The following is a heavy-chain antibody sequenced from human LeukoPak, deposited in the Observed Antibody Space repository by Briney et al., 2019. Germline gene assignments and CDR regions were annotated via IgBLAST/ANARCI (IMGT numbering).Heavy chain of an antibody. V-gene: IGHV3-30-3*01. CDR2: ISSDRNNY. D-gene: IGHD5-18*01. CDR1: GFTFKKCT. J-gene: IGHJ4*02. Sequence: PGRSVTLLCAASGFTFKKCTMLWVRQAPGRGREWVAVISSDRNNYYYADSVKGRFIISRDNYKNTQYLQMNSLRAEDTAVYYCARDATRGYSYGFPFDYWGQGTLVTVSS. CDR3: ARDATRGYSYGFPFDY.